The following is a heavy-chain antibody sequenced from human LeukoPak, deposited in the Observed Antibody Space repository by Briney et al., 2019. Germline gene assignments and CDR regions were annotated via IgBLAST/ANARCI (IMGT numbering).Heavy chain of an antibody. CDR3: AGTTAHAFDI. CDR2: IYTSGST. Sequence: SQTLSFTCTVSGGSISSGSYYWSWSRQPAGKGLEWIGRIYTSGSTNYNPSLKSRVTISVDTSKNQSSLKLSSVTAADTAVYYCAGTTAHAFDIWGQGTMVTVSS. J-gene: IGHJ3*02. CDR1: GGSISSGSYY. D-gene: IGHD4-17*01. V-gene: IGHV4-61*02.